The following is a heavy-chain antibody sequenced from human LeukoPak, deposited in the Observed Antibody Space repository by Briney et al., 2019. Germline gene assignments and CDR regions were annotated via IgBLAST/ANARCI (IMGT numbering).Heavy chain of an antibody. CDR3: AREKGVYFDY. CDR2: ISSSSSYI. J-gene: IGHJ4*02. Sequence: GGSLRLSCAASGFTFSSYSMNWVRQAPGKGLEWVSSISSSSSYIYYADSVKGRFTISRDNSKNTLYLQMNSLRAEDTAVYYCAREKGVYFDYWGQGTLVTVSS. V-gene: IGHV3-21*01. D-gene: IGHD3-10*01. CDR1: GFTFSSYS.